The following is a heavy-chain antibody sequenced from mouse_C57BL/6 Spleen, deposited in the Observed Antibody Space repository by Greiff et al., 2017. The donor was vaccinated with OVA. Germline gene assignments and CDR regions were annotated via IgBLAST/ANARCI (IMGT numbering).Heavy chain of an antibody. Sequence: QVQLQQPGAELVKPGASVKLSCKASGYTFTSYWMQWVKQRPGQGLEWIGEIDPSDSYTNYNQKFKGKATLPVDTSSSTAYMQLSSLTSEDSAVYYCARSEDYGGAMDYWGQGTSVTVSS. CDR3: ARSEDYGGAMDY. D-gene: IGHD2-4*01. V-gene: IGHV1-50*01. CDR1: GYTFTSYW. J-gene: IGHJ4*01. CDR2: IDPSDSYT.